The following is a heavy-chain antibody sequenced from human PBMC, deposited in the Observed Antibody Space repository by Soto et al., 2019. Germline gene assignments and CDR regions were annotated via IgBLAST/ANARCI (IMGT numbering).Heavy chain of an antibody. CDR2: ISGTGDTT. D-gene: IGHD2-2*01. CDR3: AKSETHQLISPYGMDV. V-gene: IGHV3-23*01. J-gene: IGHJ6*02. CDR1: GFTFTSHA. Sequence: GGSLRLSCAASGFTFTSHAMNWVRQAPGKGPEWVSGISGTGDTTYYADSVRGRFTISRDNSENTLWLQMNGLRAEDTAVYYCAKSETHQLISPYGMDVWGQGTTVTVS.